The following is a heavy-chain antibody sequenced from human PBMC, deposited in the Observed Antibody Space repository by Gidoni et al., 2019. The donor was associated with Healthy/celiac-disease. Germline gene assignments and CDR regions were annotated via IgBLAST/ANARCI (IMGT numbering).Heavy chain of an antibody. CDR2: ISYDGNNK. J-gene: IGHJ4*02. Sequence: APGKGLEWVAVISYDGNNKYYTDSVKGRFTIARDNSKNTLYLQMNSLRAEDTAVYYCARAYYPYYDDGSGYYYPDYWGQGTLVTVSS. CDR3: ARAYYPYYDDGSGYYYPDY. V-gene: IGHV3-30*04. D-gene: IGHD3-22*01.